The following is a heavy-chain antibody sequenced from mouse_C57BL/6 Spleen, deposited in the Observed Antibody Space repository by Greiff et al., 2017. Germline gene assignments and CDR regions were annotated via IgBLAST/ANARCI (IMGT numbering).Heavy chain of an antibody. V-gene: IGHV5-4*01. D-gene: IGHD1-1*01. CDR3: ARDPPYYGSFFDY. J-gene: IGHJ2*01. CDR1: GFTFSSYA. Sequence: EVKLVESGGGLVKPGGSLKLSCAASGFTFSSYAMSWVRQTPEKRLEWVATISDGGSYTYYPDNVKGRFTISRDNAKNNLFLQMSHLKSEDTAMSYCARDPPYYGSFFDYWGQGTTLTVSS. CDR2: ISDGGSYT.